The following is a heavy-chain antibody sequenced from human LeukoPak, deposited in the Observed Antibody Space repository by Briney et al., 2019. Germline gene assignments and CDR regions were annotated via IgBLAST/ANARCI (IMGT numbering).Heavy chain of an antibody. D-gene: IGHD2-2*01. V-gene: IGHV1-18*01. J-gene: IGHJ4*02. Sequence: ASVKVSCKASGYTFTSYGISWVRQAPGQGLEWMGWISAYNGNTNYAQKLQGRVTMTTGTSTSTAYMELRSLRSDDTAVYYCARDRGVVVPAASDYWGQGTLVTVSS. CDR3: ARDRGVVVPAASDY. CDR2: ISAYNGNT. CDR1: GYTFTSYG.